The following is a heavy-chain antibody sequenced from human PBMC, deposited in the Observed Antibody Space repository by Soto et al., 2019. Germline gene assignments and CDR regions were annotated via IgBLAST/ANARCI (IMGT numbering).Heavy chain of an antibody. CDR1: GGSISSCY. CDR2: IYTSGST. Sequence: SETLSLTCTVSGGSISSCYWSWIRQPAGKGLEWIGRIYTSGSTNYNPSLKSRVTMSVDTSKNQFSLKLSSVTAADTAVYYCARDQYSSSWGSYYYYGMDVWGQGTTVTVSS. J-gene: IGHJ6*02. CDR3: ARDQYSSSWGSYYYYGMDV. V-gene: IGHV4-4*07. D-gene: IGHD6-13*01.